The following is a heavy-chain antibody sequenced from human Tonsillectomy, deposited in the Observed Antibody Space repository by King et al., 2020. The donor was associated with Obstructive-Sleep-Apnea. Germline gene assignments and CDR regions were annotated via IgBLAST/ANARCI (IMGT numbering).Heavy chain of an antibody. J-gene: IGHJ4*02. Sequence: VQLVESGGGVVQPGGSLTLACAASGFTFSTYSMHWVRQAPGKGLEWVAFIRYDETDKYYADSVKGRFTISRHNSQNTLYLQMNNLRVEDTALYYCARDRQGYQVSEYWGQGTLVTVSS. CDR2: IRYDETDK. V-gene: IGHV3-30*02. D-gene: IGHD2-2*01. CDR1: GFTFSTYS. CDR3: ARDRQGYQVSEY.